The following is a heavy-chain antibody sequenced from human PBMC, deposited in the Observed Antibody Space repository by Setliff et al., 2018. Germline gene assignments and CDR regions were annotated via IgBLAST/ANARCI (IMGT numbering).Heavy chain of an antibody. J-gene: IGHJ3*01. D-gene: IGHD3-10*01. CDR1: GFSLSTSGVG. CDR3: ARAHYGSGSYGALQV. V-gene: IGHV2-70*04. Sequence: SGPTLVNPTQTLTLTCTFSGFSLSTSGVGVGWIRQHPGKALEWLARIDWADDKFYTTSLKTRLTISKDTSKNRVVLTMTNMDPVDTGTYYCARAHYGSGSYGALQVWGQGTLVTVSS. CDR2: IDWADDK.